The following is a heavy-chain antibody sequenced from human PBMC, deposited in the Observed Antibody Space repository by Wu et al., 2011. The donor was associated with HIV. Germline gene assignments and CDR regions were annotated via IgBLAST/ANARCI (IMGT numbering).Heavy chain of an antibody. J-gene: IGHJ5*02. D-gene: IGHD2-2*01. CDR3: ARTRVVPAAMGWWFDP. V-gene: IGHV1-2*02. CDR2: INPNSGGA. CDR1: GYTFTGYY. Sequence: QVQLVQSGAEVKKPGASVKVSCKASGYTFTGYYMHWVRQAPGQGLEWMGWINPNSGGANYAQKFQGRVTMTRDTSISTAYMELSRLRSDDTAVYYCARTRVVPAAMGWWFDPWGQGTLVTVSS.